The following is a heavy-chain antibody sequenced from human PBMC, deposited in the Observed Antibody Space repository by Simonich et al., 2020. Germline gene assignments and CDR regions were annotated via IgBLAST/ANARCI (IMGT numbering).Heavy chain of an antibody. V-gene: IGHV1-2*02. CDR3: ASSKLATIDY. J-gene: IGHJ4*02. CDR2: INPNSGGT. Sequence: QVQLVQSGAEVKKPGASVKVSCKASGYTFTGYYMHWVRQAPGQGLEWMGRINPNSGGTNYDKKFQGRVTMTRDTSISTAYMELSRLRSDDTAVYYCASSKLATIDYWGQGTLVTVSS. D-gene: IGHD5-12*01. CDR1: GYTFTGYY.